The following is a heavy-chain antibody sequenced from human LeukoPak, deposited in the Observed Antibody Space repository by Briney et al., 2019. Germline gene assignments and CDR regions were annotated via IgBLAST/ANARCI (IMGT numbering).Heavy chain of an antibody. J-gene: IGHJ6*02. CDR3: ARGDWLLSPNHYYGMDV. CDR1: GYSFTSYW. CDR2: IYPGDSDT. V-gene: IGHV5-51*01. D-gene: IGHD3/OR15-3a*01. Sequence: GESLKISCKGSGYSFTSYWIGWVRQMPGKGLEWMGIIYPGDSDTRYSPSFQGQVTISADKSISTAYLQWSSLKASDTAMYYCARGDWLLSPNHYYGMDVWGQGTTVTVSS.